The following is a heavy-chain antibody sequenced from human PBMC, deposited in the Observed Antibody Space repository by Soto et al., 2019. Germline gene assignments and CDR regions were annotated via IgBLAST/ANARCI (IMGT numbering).Heavy chain of an antibody. D-gene: IGHD3-10*01. V-gene: IGHV4-61*01. CDR2: VYQNGLT. J-gene: IGHJ4*02. CDR3: ARKAYYASGRINLFDS. Sequence: LSLTCTVSGGSVSSGSYYWSWIRQPPGKGLEWIGEVYQNGLTDSNPSLQGRVTMSADMSKNQFSLKVTSVTAADTAMYYCARKAYYASGRINLFDSWGQGTLVTVSS. CDR1: GGSVSSGSYY.